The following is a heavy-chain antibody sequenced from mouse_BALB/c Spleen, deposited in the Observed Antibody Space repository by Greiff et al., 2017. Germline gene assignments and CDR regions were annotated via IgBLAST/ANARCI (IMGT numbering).Heavy chain of an antibody. CDR3: ARARSSRYFDY. Sequence: EVKLQESGPGLVKPSQSLSLTCTVTGYSITSDYAWNWIRQFPGNKLEWMGYISYSGSTSYNPSLKSRISITRDTSKNQFFLQLNSVTTEDTATYYCARARSSRYFDYWGQGTTLTVSS. CDR1: GYSITSDYA. V-gene: IGHV3-2*02. D-gene: IGHD1-1*01. CDR2: ISYSGST. J-gene: IGHJ2*01.